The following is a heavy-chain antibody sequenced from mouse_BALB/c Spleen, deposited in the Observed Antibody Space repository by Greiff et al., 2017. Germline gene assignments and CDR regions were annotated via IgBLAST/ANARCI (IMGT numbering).Heavy chain of an antibody. CDR3: TRRATNY. V-gene: IGHV1-15*01. CDR2: IDPETGGT. CDR1: GYTFTDYE. D-gene: IGHD3-1*01. Sequence: QVQLKESGAELVRPGASVTLSCKASGYTFTDYEMHWVKQTPVHGLEWIGAIDPETGGTAYNQKFKGKATLTADKSSSTAYMELRSLTSEDSAVYYCTRRATNYWGQGTTLTVSS. J-gene: IGHJ2*01.